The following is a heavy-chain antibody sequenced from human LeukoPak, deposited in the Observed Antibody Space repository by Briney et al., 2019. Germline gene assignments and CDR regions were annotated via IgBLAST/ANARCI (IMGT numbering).Heavy chain of an antibody. CDR3: AREMVRGVNEAD. CDR1: GFTFSSYS. Sequence: GSLRLSCAASGFTFSSYSMNWVRQAPGKGLEWVSSISSSSSYIYYADSVKGRFTISRDNAKNSLYLQMNSPRAEDTAVYYCAREMVRGVNEADWGQGTLVTVSS. V-gene: IGHV3-21*01. CDR2: ISSSSSYI. J-gene: IGHJ4*02. D-gene: IGHD3-10*01.